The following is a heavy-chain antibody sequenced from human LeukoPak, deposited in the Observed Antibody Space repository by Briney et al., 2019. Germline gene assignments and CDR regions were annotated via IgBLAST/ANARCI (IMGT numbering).Heavy chain of an antibody. V-gene: IGHV1-69*13. D-gene: IGHD5-18*01. J-gene: IGHJ6*02. CDR1: GGTFSSYA. Sequence: WASVKVSCTASGGTFSSYAISWVRQAPGQGLEWMGGIIPIFGTANYAQKFQGRVTITADESTSTAYMELSSLRSEDTAVYYCARETAMVAVDYYGMDVWGQGTTVTVSS. CDR3: ARETAMVAVDYYGMDV. CDR2: IIPIFGTA.